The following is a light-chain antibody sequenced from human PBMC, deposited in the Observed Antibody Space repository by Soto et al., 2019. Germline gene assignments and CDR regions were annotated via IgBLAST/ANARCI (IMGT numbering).Light chain of an antibody. J-gene: IGLJ1*01. Sequence: QSALTQPASVCGSPGQSITISCTGTSSDVGGYTYVSWYQQHPGQAPKLMLYDVSNRPSGVSNRFSGSKSGNTASLTISGLQAEEEADYDCSSYTSSSTLVFGTGTKVTVL. V-gene: IGLV2-14*01. CDR3: SSYTSSSTLV. CDR2: DVS. CDR1: SSDVGGYTY.